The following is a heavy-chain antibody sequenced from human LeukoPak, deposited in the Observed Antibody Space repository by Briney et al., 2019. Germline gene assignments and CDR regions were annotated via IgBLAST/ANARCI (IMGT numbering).Heavy chain of an antibody. CDR1: GYSFTSYW. D-gene: IGHD2-2*03. Sequence: PGESLKISCKGSGYSFTSYWISWVRQMPGKGLEWMGRIDPSDSYTNYSPSFQGHVTISADKSISTAYLQWSSLKASDTAMYYCARHRPGYCSSTNCYEWGQGTLVTVSS. CDR3: ARHRPGYCSSTNCYE. J-gene: IGHJ4*02. CDR2: IDPSDSYT. V-gene: IGHV5-10-1*01.